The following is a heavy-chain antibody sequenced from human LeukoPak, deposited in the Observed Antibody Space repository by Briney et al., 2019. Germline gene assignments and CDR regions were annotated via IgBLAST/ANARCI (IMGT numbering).Heavy chain of an antibody. Sequence: GGSLRLSCAASGFTFSSYAMSWVRQAPGKGLEWVSAISGSGGSTYYADSVKGRFTISRDNSKNTLYLQMNSLGAEDTAVYYCAKDLRTFYSSGWFREVGMDVWGQGTTVTVSS. V-gene: IGHV3-23*01. CDR2: ISGSGGST. CDR3: AKDLRTFYSSGWFREVGMDV. J-gene: IGHJ6*02. D-gene: IGHD6-19*01. CDR1: GFTFSSYA.